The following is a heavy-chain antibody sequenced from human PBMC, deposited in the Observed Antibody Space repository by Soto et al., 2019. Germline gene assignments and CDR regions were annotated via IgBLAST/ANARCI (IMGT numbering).Heavy chain of an antibody. J-gene: IGHJ5*02. CDR2: IYYGGST. CDR1: GGSISSYY. D-gene: IGHD6-19*01. Sequence: SETLSLTCTVSGGSISSYYWSWVRQPPGKGLEWIGYIYYGGSTNYNPSLKSRVTISVDTSKNQFSLKLSSVTAADTAVYYCARERYSSGWHDWWFDPWGQGTLVTVSS. V-gene: IGHV4-59*01. CDR3: ARERYSSGWHDWWFDP.